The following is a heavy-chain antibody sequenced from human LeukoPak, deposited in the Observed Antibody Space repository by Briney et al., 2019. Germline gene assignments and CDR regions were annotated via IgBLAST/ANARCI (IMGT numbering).Heavy chain of an antibody. Sequence: PGGSLRLSCAASGFTFSSYWMSWVRQAPGKGLEWVANIKEDGSEKYYVDSVRGRFTISRDNAKNSLYLYMNSLRAEDTAVFYCATGYCTSTTCYRSRFDYWGQGTLVTVSS. CDR2: IKEDGSEK. CDR1: GFTFSSYW. J-gene: IGHJ4*02. V-gene: IGHV3-7*01. CDR3: ATGYCTSTTCYRSRFDY. D-gene: IGHD2-2*01.